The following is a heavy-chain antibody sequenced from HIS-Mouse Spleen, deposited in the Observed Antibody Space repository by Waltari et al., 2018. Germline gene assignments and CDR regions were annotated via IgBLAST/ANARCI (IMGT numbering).Heavy chain of an antibody. CDR2: NSYDGSNK. D-gene: IGHD4-17*01. Sequence: QVQLVESGGGVVQPGRSLRLSCAASGFTFSSYGMHWVRQAPGKWLGWVAVNSYDGSNKNYADAVKGRFTISRDNSKNTLYLQMNSLRAEDTAVYYCAKGGSTTVTAFDIWGQGTMVTVSS. V-gene: IGHV3-30*18. CDR3: AKGGSTTVTAFDI. J-gene: IGHJ3*02. CDR1: GFTFSSYG.